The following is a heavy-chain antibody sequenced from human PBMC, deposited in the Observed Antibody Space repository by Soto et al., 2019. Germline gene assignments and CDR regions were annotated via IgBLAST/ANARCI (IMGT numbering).Heavy chain of an antibody. CDR2: ISAGGGST. CDR1: GFTLSSYA. Sequence: GGSLRLSCAASGFTLSSYAMSWVRQAPGKGLEWVSAISAGGGSTYYADSVKGRFTISRDNSKNTLHLQMNSLRAEDTALYYCAKDMKVAGATTWFDPWGQGTLVTVSS. J-gene: IGHJ5*02. V-gene: IGHV3-23*01. D-gene: IGHD1-26*01. CDR3: AKDMKVAGATTWFDP.